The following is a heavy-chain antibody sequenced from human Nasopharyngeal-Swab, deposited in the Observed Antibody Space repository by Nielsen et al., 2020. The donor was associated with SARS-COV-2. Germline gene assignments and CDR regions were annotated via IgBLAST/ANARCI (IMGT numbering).Heavy chain of an antibody. D-gene: IGHD6-6*01. V-gene: IGHV4-61*02. CDR3: ARVAPGPLGSSYAFDI. CDR2: IYTSGST. CDR1: GGSISSGSYY. Sequence: SETLSLTCTVSGGSISSGSYYWSWIRQPAGKGLEWIGRIYTSGSTNYNPSLKSRATISVDTSKNQFSLKLSSVTAADTAVYYCARVAPGPLGSSYAFDIWGQGTMVTVSS. J-gene: IGHJ3*02.